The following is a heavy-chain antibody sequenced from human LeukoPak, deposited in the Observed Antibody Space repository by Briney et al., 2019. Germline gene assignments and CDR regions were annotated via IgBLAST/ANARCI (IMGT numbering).Heavy chain of an antibody. Sequence: ASVKVSCKTSGYTFISYYIHWVRQAPGQRLEWMGCINAGNGNTIYSQELQGRVTITRDTSASTAYMELNSLRSEDMAVYYCARRGQYYYDSSGYYSHAFDIWGQGTMVTVSS. CDR1: GYTFISYY. J-gene: IGHJ3*02. CDR3: ARRGQYYYDSSGYYSHAFDI. V-gene: IGHV1-3*03. CDR2: INAGNGNT. D-gene: IGHD3-22*01.